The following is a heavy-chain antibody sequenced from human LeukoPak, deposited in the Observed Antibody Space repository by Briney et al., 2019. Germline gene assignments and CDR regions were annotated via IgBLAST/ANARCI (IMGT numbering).Heavy chain of an antibody. J-gene: IGHJ5*02. Sequence: SETLSLTCTVSGGSISSYYWSWIRQPAGKGLEWIGRIYTSGSTNYNPSLKSRVTMSVDTSKNQFSLKLSSVTAADTAVYYCARDHANYDILTGYAWYNWFDPWGQGTLVTVSS. CDR2: IYTSGST. CDR1: GGSISSYY. V-gene: IGHV4-4*07. D-gene: IGHD3-9*01. CDR3: ARDHANYDILTGYAWYNWFDP.